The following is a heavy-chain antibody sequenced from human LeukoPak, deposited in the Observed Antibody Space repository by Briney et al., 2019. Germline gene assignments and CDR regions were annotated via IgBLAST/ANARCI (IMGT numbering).Heavy chain of an antibody. V-gene: IGHV3-53*01. CDR2: IYSGGNT. J-gene: IGHJ6*02. Sequence: GESLRLSCAASGLTVSNNYMSWVRQAPGKGLEWVLVIYSGGNTYYADPVKGRFTISRDNSKNTLYLQMNSLRAEDTAVYYCARLGGITMIRGVIKGYYGMDVWGQGTTVTVSS. D-gene: IGHD3-10*01. CDR1: GLTVSNNY. CDR3: ARLGGITMIRGVIKGYYGMDV.